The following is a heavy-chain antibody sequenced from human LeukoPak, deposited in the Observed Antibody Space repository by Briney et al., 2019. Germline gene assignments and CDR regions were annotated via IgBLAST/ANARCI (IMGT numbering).Heavy chain of an antibody. V-gene: IGHV1-69*04. CDR3: AVAVAGPHYFDY. D-gene: IGHD6-19*01. Sequence: ASVKVSCKASGYTFTSYGISWVRQAPGQGLEWMGRIIPILGIANYAQKFQGRVTITADKSTSTAYMELSSLRSEDTAVYYCAVAVAGPHYFDYWGQGTLVTVSS. CDR1: GYTFTSYG. J-gene: IGHJ4*02. CDR2: IIPILGIA.